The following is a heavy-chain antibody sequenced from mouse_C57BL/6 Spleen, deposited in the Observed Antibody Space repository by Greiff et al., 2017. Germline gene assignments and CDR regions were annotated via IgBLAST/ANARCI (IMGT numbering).Heavy chain of an antibody. D-gene: IGHD1-1*01. CDR3: AMPTTVEDWFAY. J-gene: IGHJ3*01. V-gene: IGHV5-17*01. CDR2: ISSGSSTI. CDR1: GFTFSDYG. Sequence: EVKLMESGGGLVKPGGSLTLSCAASGFTFSDYGMHWVRQAPEKGLEWVAYISSGSSTISYADTVKGRFTLSRDNAKNTLFLQMTCLMSEDTAMYDCAMPTTVEDWFAYWGQGTLVTVSA.